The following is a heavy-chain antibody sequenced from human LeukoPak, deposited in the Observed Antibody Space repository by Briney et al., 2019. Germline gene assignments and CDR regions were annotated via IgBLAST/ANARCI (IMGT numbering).Heavy chain of an antibody. D-gene: IGHD6-19*01. Sequence: GGSLRLSCEASGFTFSIYAMSWVRQAPGKGLEWLSIMSGAGGRIEYADSVKGRFTISRDNSKNTLYLQMNSLRAEDTAVYYCAKVLSGIAVAGKDFDYWGQGTLVTVSS. CDR3: AKVLSGIAVAGKDFDY. CDR1: GFTFSIYA. CDR2: MSGAGGRI. J-gene: IGHJ4*02. V-gene: IGHV3-23*01.